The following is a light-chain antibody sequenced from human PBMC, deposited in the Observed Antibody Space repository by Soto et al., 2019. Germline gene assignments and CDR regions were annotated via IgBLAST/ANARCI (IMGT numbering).Light chain of an antibody. CDR3: AAWDDSLNGVV. J-gene: IGLJ2*01. CDR2: TNN. CDR1: SSNIGTYS. Sequence: QSVLTQPPSASGTPGQRVTISCSGSSSNIGTYSVNWYQQLPGAAPKLLIYTNNQRPSGVPDRFSGSKSGTSASLAISGLQSGDEAHYYCAAWDDSLNGVVFGGGTKVTVL. V-gene: IGLV1-44*01.